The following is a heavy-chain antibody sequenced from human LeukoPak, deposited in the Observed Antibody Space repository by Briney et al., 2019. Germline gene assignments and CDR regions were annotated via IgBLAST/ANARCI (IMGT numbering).Heavy chain of an antibody. CDR1: GGTLSSYV. Sequence: GASVKVSCKASGGTLSSYVISWVRQAPGQGLEWMGGIIPMFGTANYAEKFQGRVTITADGSTSTAYMELSNLRSEDTAVYYCAREIPSGIYYDSGGYPVVKWGQGTMVTVSS. J-gene: IGHJ3*01. CDR3: AREIPSGIYYDSGGYPVVK. D-gene: IGHD3-22*01. V-gene: IGHV1-69*13. CDR2: IIPMFGTA.